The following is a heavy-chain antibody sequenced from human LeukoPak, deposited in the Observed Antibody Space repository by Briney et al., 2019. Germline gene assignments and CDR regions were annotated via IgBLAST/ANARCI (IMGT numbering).Heavy chain of an antibody. J-gene: IGHJ4*02. CDR3: AGDFWSGYYFRD. CDR1: GGSLSGYY. V-gene: IGHV4-34*01. Sequence: SETLSPTCAVYGGSLSGYYWSWIRQPPGKGLEWIGEINHSGSTYYNPSLKSRVTISVDTSKNQVSLKLSSVTAADTAVYYCAGDFWSGYYFRDWGQGTLVTVSS. D-gene: IGHD3-3*01. CDR2: INHSGST.